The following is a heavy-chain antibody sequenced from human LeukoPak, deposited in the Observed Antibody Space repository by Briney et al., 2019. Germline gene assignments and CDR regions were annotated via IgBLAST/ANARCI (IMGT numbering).Heavy chain of an antibody. V-gene: IGHV1-69*04. CDR1: GGTFSSYA. CDR2: IIPILGIA. D-gene: IGHD6-19*01. J-gene: IGHJ4*02. CDR3: ARDRRSVAGTKQVRDDY. Sequence: SVKVSCKASGGTFSSYAISWVRPAPGQGLEWMGRIIPILGIANYAQKFQGRVTITADKSTSTAYMELSSLRSEDTAVYYCARDRRSVAGTKQVRDDYWGQGTLVTVSS.